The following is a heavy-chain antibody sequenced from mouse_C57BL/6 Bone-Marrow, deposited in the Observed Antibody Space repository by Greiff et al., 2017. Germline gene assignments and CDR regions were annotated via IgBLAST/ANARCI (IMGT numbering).Heavy chain of an antibody. CDR1: GYTFTDHT. CDR3: ARERHDYYGSSRWYVDV. Sequence: VKLVESDAELVKPGASVKISCKVSGYTFTDHTIHWMKQRPEQGLEWIGYIYPRDGSTKYNEKFKGKATLTADKSSSTAYMQLNSLTSEDSAVYCCARERHDYYGSSRWYVDVWGTGTTVTVSS. D-gene: IGHD1-1*01. J-gene: IGHJ1*03. V-gene: IGHV1-78*01. CDR2: IYPRDGST.